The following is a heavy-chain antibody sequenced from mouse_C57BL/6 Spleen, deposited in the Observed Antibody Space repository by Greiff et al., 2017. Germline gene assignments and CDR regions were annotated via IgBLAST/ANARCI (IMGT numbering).Heavy chain of an antibody. D-gene: IGHD2-3*01. CDR1: GFNIKDYY. V-gene: IGHV14-2*01. J-gene: IGHJ2*01. CDR3: ARMRGYDGYYVYYFDY. CDR2: IDPEDGET. Sequence: EVKLQESGAELVKPGASVKLSCTASGFNIKDYYMHWVKQRTEQGLEWIGRIDPEDGETKYAPKFQGKATITADTASNTAYLHLSSLTSEDTAVYYCARMRGYDGYYVYYFDYWGQGTTLTVSS.